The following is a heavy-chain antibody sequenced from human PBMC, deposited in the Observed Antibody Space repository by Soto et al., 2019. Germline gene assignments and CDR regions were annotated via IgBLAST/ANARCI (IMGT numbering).Heavy chain of an antibody. D-gene: IGHD2-2*01. CDR2: IYPGDSDT. Sequence: PGESLKISCKGSGYTFTDYWIGWVRQLPGKGLEWMGIIYPGDSDTRYSPSSQGHVTITVDKSTNTAYLQWNTLRASDTAMYYCARHISSFRYYYYAMDVWGQGTTVTVSS. CDR1: GYTFTDYW. J-gene: IGHJ6*02. CDR3: ARHISSFRYYYYAMDV. V-gene: IGHV5-51*01.